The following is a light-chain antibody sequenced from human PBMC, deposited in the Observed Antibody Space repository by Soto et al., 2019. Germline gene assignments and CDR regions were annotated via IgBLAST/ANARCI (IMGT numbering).Light chain of an antibody. J-gene: IGKJ3*01. V-gene: IGKV3-20*01. Sequence: EIVLTQSPGTLSLSPGERATLSCRASQSVSSSYLAWYQQKPGQAPRLLIDGASSRATGIPDRFSGSGSGTDFTLTISRLEPEDFEVYYCQQYGSSPFTFGPGTKVDIK. CDR3: QQYGSSPFT. CDR2: GAS. CDR1: QSVSSSY.